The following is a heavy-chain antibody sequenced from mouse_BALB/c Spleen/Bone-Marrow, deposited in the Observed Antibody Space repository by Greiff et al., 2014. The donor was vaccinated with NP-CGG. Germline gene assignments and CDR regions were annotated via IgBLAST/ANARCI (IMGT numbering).Heavy chain of an antibody. J-gene: IGHJ2*01. CDR3: ARYDYGVYFDY. V-gene: IGHV14-3*02. CDR2: IDPANGNT. Sequence: EVQVVESGAEVVKPGASVKLSCTASGFNIKDTYMHWVKQRPEQGLEWIGRIDPANGNTKYDPKFQGKTTITADTSSNTAYLQLSSLTSEATAVYYCARYDYGVYFDYWGQGTTLTISS. D-gene: IGHD2-4*01. CDR1: GFNIKDTY.